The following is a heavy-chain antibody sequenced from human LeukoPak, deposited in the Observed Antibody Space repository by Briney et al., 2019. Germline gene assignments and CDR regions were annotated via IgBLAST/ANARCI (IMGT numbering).Heavy chain of an antibody. Sequence: GGTLSCYCAGYGFTFSGYGMHRVRQAPANGLKGVVIIYYGGSNKDYEDYVKGRLTISRDTSKNKLYLQMNSLRAEDTAVYYCAKSTTVTQRGYFDDASQGTLVTVPS. J-gene: IGHJ4*02. V-gene: IGHV3-30*18. CDR3: AKSTTVTQRGYFDD. D-gene: IGHD4-17*01. CDR2: IYYGGSNK. CDR1: GFTFSGYG.